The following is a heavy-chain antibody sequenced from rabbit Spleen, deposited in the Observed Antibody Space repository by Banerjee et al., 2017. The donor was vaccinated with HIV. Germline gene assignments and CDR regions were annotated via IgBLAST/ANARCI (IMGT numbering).Heavy chain of an antibody. Sequence: LEESGGDLVKPEGSLTLTCTASGFSFSSSYWICWVRQAPGKGLEWIACINTATGKGVYATWASGRFTISRTSSTTVTLQMTSLTGADTAIYFCARDGIYGGGSGNGYGIWGPGTLVTVS. J-gene: IGHJ6*01. CDR2: INTATGKG. CDR3: ARDGIYGGGSGNGYGI. V-gene: IGHV1S45*01. D-gene: IGHD6-1*01. CDR1: GFSFSSSYW.